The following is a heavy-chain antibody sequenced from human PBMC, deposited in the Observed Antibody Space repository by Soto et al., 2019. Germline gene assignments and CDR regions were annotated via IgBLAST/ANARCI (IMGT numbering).Heavy chain of an antibody. J-gene: IGHJ4*02. V-gene: IGHV1-18*01. Sequence: QVQLVQSGVEVEKPGASVKVSCKASGYTFTSYGVSWVRQAPGQGLEWMGWISAYNGNTNSAQKFQGRVTMTTDTATSTAYMELRSLRSEDTAVYYCARDVPTVTTGGPDYWGQGTLVTVSS. CDR1: GYTFTSYG. CDR3: ARDVPTVTTGGPDY. D-gene: IGHD4-17*01. CDR2: ISAYNGNT.